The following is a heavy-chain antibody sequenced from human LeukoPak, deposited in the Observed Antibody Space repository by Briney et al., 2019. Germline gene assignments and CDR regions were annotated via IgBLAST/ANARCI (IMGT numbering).Heavy chain of an antibody. CDR2: IIPIFGTA. CDR1: GYTFTSYG. J-gene: IGHJ4*02. Sequence: SVKVSCKASGYTFTSYGINWVRQAPGQGLEWMGGIIPIFGTANYAQKFQGRVTITADKSTSTAYMELSSLRSEDTAVYYCARGSENYYGSGRPPLDWGQGTLVTVSS. V-gene: IGHV1-69*06. D-gene: IGHD3-10*01. CDR3: ARGSENYYGSGRPPLD.